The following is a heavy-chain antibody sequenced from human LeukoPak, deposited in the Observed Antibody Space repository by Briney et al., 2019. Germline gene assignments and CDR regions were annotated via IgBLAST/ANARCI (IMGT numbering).Heavy chain of an antibody. CDR3: AKDIVLMVYAIFYYYYMDV. Sequence: GRSLRLSCAASGFTFSSYGMHWVRQAPGKGLEWVAVIWYDGSNKYYADSVKGRFTISRDNSKNTLYLQMNSLRAEGTAVYYCAKDIVLMVYAIFYYYYMDVWGKGTTVTVSS. D-gene: IGHD2-8*01. CDR1: GFTFSSYG. CDR2: IWYDGSNK. J-gene: IGHJ6*03. V-gene: IGHV3-33*06.